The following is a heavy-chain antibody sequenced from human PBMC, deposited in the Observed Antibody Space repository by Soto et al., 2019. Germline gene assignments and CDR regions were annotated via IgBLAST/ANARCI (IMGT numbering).Heavy chain of an antibody. CDR1: GFTVSSNY. J-gene: IGHJ4*02. CDR2: IYSGGST. CDR3: ARDERAAAGSDY. D-gene: IGHD6-13*01. V-gene: IGHV3-53*01. Sequence: PGGSLRLSCAASGFTVSSNYMSWVRQAPGKGLEWVSVIYSGGSTYYADSVKGRFTISRDNSKNTLYLQMNSLRAEDTAVYYCARDERAAAGSDYWGQGTLVTVSS.